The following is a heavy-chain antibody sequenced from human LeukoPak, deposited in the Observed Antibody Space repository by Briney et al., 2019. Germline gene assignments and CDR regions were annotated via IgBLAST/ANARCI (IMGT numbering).Heavy chain of an antibody. CDR3: AKFLPTHIVVANYYFDY. CDR1: GGSISSGSYY. CDR2: IYTSGST. V-gene: IGHV4-61*02. Sequence: SETLSLTCTVSGGSISSGSYYWSWIRQPAGKGLEWIGRIYTSGSTNYNPSLKSRVTISVDTSKNQFSPKLSSVTAADTAVYYCAKFLPTHIVVANYYFDYWGQGTLVTVSS. D-gene: IGHD2-21*01. J-gene: IGHJ4*02.